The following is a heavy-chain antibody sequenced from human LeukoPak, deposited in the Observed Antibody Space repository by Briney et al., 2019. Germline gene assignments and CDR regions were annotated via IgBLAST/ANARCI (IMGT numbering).Heavy chain of an antibody. CDR1: GGSFSGYY. V-gene: IGHV4-34*01. D-gene: IGHD6-19*01. J-gene: IGHJ5*02. Sequence: PSETLSLTCAVYGGSFSGYYWSWIRQPPGKGLEWIGEINHSGSTNYNPSLKSRVTISVDTSKNQFSLKLSSVTAADTAVYYCARVYSSGWFPRGFDPWGQGTLVTVSS. CDR2: INHSGST. CDR3: ARVYSSGWFPRGFDP.